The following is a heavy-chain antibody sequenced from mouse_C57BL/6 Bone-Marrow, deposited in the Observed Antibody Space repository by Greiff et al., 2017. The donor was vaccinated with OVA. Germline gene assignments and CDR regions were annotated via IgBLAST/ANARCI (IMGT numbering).Heavy chain of an antibody. CDR2: IWSGGST. D-gene: IGHD1-1*01. J-gene: IGHJ4*01. Sequence: VKVVESGPGLVQPSQSLSITCTVSGFSLTSYGVHWVRQSPGKGLEWLGVIWSGGSTDYNAAFISRLSISKDNSKSQVFFKMNSLQADDTAIYYCATYYGSSPMDYWGQGTSVTVSS. CDR1: GFSLTSYG. V-gene: IGHV2-2*01. CDR3: ATYYGSSPMDY.